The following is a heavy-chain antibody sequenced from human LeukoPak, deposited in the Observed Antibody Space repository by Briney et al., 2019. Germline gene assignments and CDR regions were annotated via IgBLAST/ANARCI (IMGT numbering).Heavy chain of an antibody. V-gene: IGHV4-39*01. J-gene: IGHJ4*02. D-gene: IGHD5-18*01. CDR1: GGSISSSSYY. Sequence: SETLSLTCTVSGGSISSSSYYWGWIRQPPGKGLEWIGSIYYSGSTYYNPSLKSRVTISVDTSKNQFSLKLSSVTAVDTAVYYCARGGYSYGFAYYFDYWGQGTLVTVSS. CDR3: ARGGYSYGFAYYFDY. CDR2: IYYSGST.